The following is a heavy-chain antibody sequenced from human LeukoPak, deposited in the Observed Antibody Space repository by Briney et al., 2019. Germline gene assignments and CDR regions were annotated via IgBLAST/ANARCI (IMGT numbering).Heavy chain of an antibody. D-gene: IGHD2-15*01. V-gene: IGHV3-21*01. CDR1: GFTFSSYS. CDR3: ARDFIYCSGGSCYPT. CDR2: ISSSSSYI. Sequence: GGSLRLSCAASGFTFSSYSMNWVRQAPGKGLEWVSSISSSSSYIYYADSVKGRFTMSRDNAKNSLYLQMNSLRAEDTAVYYCARDFIYCSGGSCYPTWGQGTLVTVSS. J-gene: IGHJ5*02.